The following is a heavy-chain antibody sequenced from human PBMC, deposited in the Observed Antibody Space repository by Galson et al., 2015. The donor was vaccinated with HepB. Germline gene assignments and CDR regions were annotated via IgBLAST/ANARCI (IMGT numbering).Heavy chain of an antibody. CDR3: ARVEITMVRGVIMYNWFDP. J-gene: IGHJ5*02. CDR2: ISAYNGNT. D-gene: IGHD3-10*01. CDR1: GYIFSNYG. V-gene: IGHV1-18*01. Sequence: SVKVSCKASGYIFSNYGISWLRQAPGQGLEWMGWISAYNGNTDYLQKLRGRVIMTTDTSTTTAYMELRSLRSDDTAVYYCARVEITMVRGVIMYNWFDPWGQGTLVTVSS.